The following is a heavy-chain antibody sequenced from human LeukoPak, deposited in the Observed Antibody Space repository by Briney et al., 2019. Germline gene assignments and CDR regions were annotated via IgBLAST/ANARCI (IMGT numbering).Heavy chain of an antibody. CDR2: ISSSSSYI. J-gene: IGHJ5*02. D-gene: IGHD3-3*01. Sequence: GGSLRLSCAASGFTFSSYSMNWVRQAPGKGLEWVSSISSSSSYIYYADSVKGRFTISRDNAKNSLYLQMNSLRAEDTAVYYCAREVTAIFGVVIERSFDPWGQGTLVTVSS. CDR1: GFTFSSYS. V-gene: IGHV3-21*01. CDR3: AREVTAIFGVVIERSFDP.